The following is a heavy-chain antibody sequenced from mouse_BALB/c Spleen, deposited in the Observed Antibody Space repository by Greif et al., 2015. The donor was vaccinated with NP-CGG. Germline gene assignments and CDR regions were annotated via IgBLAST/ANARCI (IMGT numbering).Heavy chain of an antibody. CDR3: AIYDGYYYDY. CDR2: INPSTGYT. CDR1: GYTFTSYW. Sequence: VKLMESGAELAKPGASVKMSCKASGYTFTSYWMHWVKQRPGQGLEWIGYINPSTGYTEYNQKFKDKATLTADKSSSTAYMQLSRLTSEDSAVYNCAIYDGYYYDYWSQGTTLTVSS. V-gene: IGHV1-7*01. J-gene: IGHJ2*01. D-gene: IGHD2-3*01.